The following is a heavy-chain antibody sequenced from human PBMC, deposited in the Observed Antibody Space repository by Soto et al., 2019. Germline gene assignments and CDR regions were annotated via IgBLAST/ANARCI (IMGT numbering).Heavy chain of an antibody. V-gene: IGHV1-18*01. Sequence: ASVKVSCKASGYIFTSYGINWVRQAPGQGLEWMGWISVYNGHTKYAHKFQDRVTMSTDTSASTAYMEVRSLRSDDTAVYYCARDQGSYGTSSHYWGQGTLVTVSS. D-gene: IGHD6-6*01. CDR2: ISVYNGHT. CDR3: ARDQGSYGTSSHY. CDR1: GYIFTSYG. J-gene: IGHJ4*02.